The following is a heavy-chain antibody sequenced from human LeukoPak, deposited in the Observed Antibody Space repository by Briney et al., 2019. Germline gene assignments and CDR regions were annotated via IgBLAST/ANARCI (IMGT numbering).Heavy chain of an antibody. J-gene: IGHJ4*02. CDR3: ARSSVGTTGPFDY. CDR2: IHYSGST. D-gene: IGHD1-26*01. CDR1: GGSISNDGYY. Sequence: SETLSLTCTVSGGSISNDGYYWSWIRQHPGKGLEWNGYIHYSGSTYYNPSLKSRVTISIDTSKNQFSLKLSSVTAADTAVYYCARSSVGTTGPFDYWGQGTLVTVSS. V-gene: IGHV4-31*03.